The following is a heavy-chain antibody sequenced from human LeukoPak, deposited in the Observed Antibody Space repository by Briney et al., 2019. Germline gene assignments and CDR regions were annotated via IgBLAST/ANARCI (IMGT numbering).Heavy chain of an antibody. D-gene: IGHD5-18*01. CDR1: GFTFSSYA. V-gene: IGHV3-23*01. CDR3: AKDYTAMIKHRWIDP. J-gene: IGHJ5*02. Sequence: GGSLRLSCAASGFTFSSYAMSWVRQAPGKGLEWVSAISGSGVSTYYADSVKGRFTISRDNSKNTLYLQMNSLRAEDTAVYFCAKDYTAMIKHRWIDPWGQGTLVAVSS. CDR2: ISGSGVST.